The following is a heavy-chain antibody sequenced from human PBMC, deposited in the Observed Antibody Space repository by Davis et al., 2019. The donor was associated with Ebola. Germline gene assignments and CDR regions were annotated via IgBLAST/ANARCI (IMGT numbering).Heavy chain of an antibody. CDR1: GYSFTSYW. Sequence: PGGSLRLSCKGSGYSFTSYWIGWVRQMPGKGLEWMGIIYPGDSDTRYSPSFQGQVTISADKSISTAYLQWSSLKASDTAMYYCARGYGSGSYSSGYVPLDYWGQGTLVTVSS. V-gene: IGHV5-51*01. CDR3: ARGYGSGSYSSGYVPLDY. CDR2: IYPGDSDT. D-gene: IGHD3-10*01. J-gene: IGHJ4*02.